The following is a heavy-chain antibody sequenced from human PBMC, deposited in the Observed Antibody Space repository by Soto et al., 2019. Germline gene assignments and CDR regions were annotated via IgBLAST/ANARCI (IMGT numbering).Heavy chain of an antibody. Sequence: QVQLVESGGGVVQPGRSPRLSCAASGFTFSSYGMHWVRQAPGKGLEWVAVISYDGSNKYYADSVKGRFTISRDNSKNTLYLQMNSLRAEDTAVYYCAKSSPYSYGPVFDYWGQGTLVTVSS. V-gene: IGHV3-30*18. J-gene: IGHJ4*02. CDR3: AKSSPYSYGPVFDY. D-gene: IGHD5-18*01. CDR1: GFTFSSYG. CDR2: ISYDGSNK.